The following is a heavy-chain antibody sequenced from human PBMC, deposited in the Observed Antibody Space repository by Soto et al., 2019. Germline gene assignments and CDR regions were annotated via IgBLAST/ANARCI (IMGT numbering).Heavy chain of an antibody. CDR1: CGSVTTSGCY. D-gene: IGHD4-4*01. CDR2: VSXRGRR. Sequence: SETLSFRCTVSCGSVTTSGCYWGWIRQSPGKGLEWIGSVSXRGRRYSKFSVESRVTISVNTAKNKFSMNLNSLTASDTDVYFCVSQLTTVITQAYFDDRGPRALVTVSS. CDR3: VSQLTTVITQAYFDD. V-gene: IGHV4-39*01. J-gene: IGHJ4*02.